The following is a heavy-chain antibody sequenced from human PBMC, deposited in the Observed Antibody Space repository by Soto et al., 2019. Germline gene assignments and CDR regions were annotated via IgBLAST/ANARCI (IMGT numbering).Heavy chain of an antibody. CDR1: GGSISSGGYY. D-gene: IGHD6-13*01. CDR2: IYYSGST. Sequence: QVQLQESGPGLVKPSQTLSLTCTVSGGSISSGGYYWRWIRQHPGKGLEWIGYIYYSGSTYYNPSLKSRGTISVDTSKNQFSLKLSSVTAADTAVYYCARDAAAAGLDYWGQGTLVTVSS. V-gene: IGHV4-31*03. CDR3: ARDAAAAGLDY. J-gene: IGHJ4*02.